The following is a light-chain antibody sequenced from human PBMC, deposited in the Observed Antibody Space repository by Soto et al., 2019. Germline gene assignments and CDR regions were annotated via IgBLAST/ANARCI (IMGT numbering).Light chain of an antibody. CDR2: KAS. Sequence: DIQMTQAPSTLSGSVGDRVTITGRASQTISSWLAWYQQKPGKAPKLLIYKASTLKSGVPSRFSGSGSGTEFTLTIRSLQPDDFATYYCQRYNSYSEAFGQGPKVDTK. CDR3: QRYNSYSEA. V-gene: IGKV1-5*03. CDR1: QTISSW. J-gene: IGKJ1*01.